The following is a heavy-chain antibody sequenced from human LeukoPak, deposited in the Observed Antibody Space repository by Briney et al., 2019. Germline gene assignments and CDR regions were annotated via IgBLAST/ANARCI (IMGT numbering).Heavy chain of an antibody. Sequence: PSQTLSLTCTVSGGSISSGGYYWSWIRQHPGKGLEWIGYIYYSGSTYYNPSLKSRVTISVDTSKNQFSLKLSSVTAADTAVYYCASSRINTQYYDFWSGSSPNFDYWGQGTLVTVSS. CDR1: GGSISSGGYY. V-gene: IGHV4-31*03. CDR2: IYYSGST. D-gene: IGHD3-3*01. J-gene: IGHJ4*02. CDR3: ASSRINTQYYDFWSGSSPNFDY.